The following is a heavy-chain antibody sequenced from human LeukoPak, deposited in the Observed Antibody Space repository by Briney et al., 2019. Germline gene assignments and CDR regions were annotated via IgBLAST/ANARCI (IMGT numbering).Heavy chain of an antibody. CDR2: ISYDGSNK. J-gene: IGHJ4*02. V-gene: IGHV3-30*01. CDR3: ARDGTYYDSSGYYYVLDY. D-gene: IGHD3-22*01. CDR1: GFTFSSYA. Sequence: GGSLRLSCAASGFTFSSYAMRWVRQAPGKGLEWVAVISYDGSNKYYADSVKGRFTISRDNSKNTLYLQMNSLRAEDTAVYYCARDGTYYDSSGYYYVLDYWGQGTLVTVSS.